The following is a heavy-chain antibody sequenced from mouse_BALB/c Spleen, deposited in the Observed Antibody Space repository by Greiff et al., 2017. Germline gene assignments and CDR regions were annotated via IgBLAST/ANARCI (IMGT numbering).Heavy chain of an antibody. D-gene: IGHD1-1*01. CDR2: IDPSDSET. V-gene: IGHV1S126*01. CDR1: GYSFTSYW. Sequence: QVQLKESGPQLVRPGASVKISCKASGYSFTSYWMHWVKQRPGQGLEWIGMIDPSDSETRLNQKFKDKATLTVDKSSSTAYMQLSSPTSEDSAVYYCARRNYGNYYAMDYWGQGTSVTVSS. CDR3: ARRNYGNYYAMDY. J-gene: IGHJ4*01.